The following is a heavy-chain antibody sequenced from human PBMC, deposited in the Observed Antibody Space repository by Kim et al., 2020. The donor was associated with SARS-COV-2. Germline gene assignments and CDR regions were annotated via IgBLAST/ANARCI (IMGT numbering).Heavy chain of an antibody. CDR3: AIAGGLDYGDYGDWFDP. V-gene: IGHV4-39*01. J-gene: IGHJ5*02. D-gene: IGHD4-17*01. CDR1: GGSISSSSYY. CDR2: IYYSGST. Sequence: SETLSLTCTVSGGSISSSSYYWGWIRQPPGKGLEWIGSIYYSGSTYYNPSLKSRVTISVDTSKNQFSLKLSSVTAADTAVYYCAIAGGLDYGDYGDWFDPWGQGTLVTVSS.